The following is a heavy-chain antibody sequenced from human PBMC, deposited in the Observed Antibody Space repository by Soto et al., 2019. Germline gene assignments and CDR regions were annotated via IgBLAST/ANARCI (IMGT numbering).Heavy chain of an antibody. V-gene: IGHV4-39*07. CDR3: ARGGSWYLRFDP. CDR1: GGSIISGGYY. Sequence: PSETLSLTCTVSGGSIISGGYYFGCIRQPPGKGLEWIGEINHSGSTNYNPSLKSRVTISVDTSKNQFSLKLSSVTAADTAVYYCARGGSWYLRFDPWGQGTLVTVSS. CDR2: INHSGST. D-gene: IGHD6-13*01. J-gene: IGHJ5*02.